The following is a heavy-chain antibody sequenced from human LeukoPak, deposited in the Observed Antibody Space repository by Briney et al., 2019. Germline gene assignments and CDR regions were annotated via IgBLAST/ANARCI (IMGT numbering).Heavy chain of an antibody. Sequence: ASAKVSCKASGYTFNSYGISWVRQAPGQGLEWMGWITVYNGNTHYAQKLQGRVTMTTDTSTSTAYMELRSLRSDDTAVYYCARDSDCSGGSCYFDYWGQGTLVSVSS. J-gene: IGHJ4*02. V-gene: IGHV1-18*01. CDR1: GYTFNSYG. CDR2: ITVYNGNT. CDR3: ARDSDCSGGSCYFDY. D-gene: IGHD2-15*01.